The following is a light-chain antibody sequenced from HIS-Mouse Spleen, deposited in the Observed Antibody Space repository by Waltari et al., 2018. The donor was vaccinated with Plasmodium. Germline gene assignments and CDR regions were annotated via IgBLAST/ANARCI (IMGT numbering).Light chain of an antibody. V-gene: IGKV3-15*01. CDR1: QRVSRN. J-gene: IGKJ3*01. Sequence: EIVRTHSPATLCVSPGERATLSCRASQRVSRNLAWYEQKPGQAPRLLIYGASTMATGIPARFSGSGSGTEFTLTISSLQSEDFAAYYCQQYNNWSFTFGPGTKVDIK. CDR3: QQYNNWSFT. CDR2: GAS.